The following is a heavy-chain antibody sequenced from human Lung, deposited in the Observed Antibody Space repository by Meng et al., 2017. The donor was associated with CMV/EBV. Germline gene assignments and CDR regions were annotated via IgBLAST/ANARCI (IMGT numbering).Heavy chain of an antibody. V-gene: IGHV3-23*01. CDR1: GFKFDSYA. D-gene: IGHD3-9*01. CDR2: IVGAGGKT. J-gene: IGHJ4*02. CDR3: AKDRRFGHDILTVLDY. Sequence: LSLTXAASGFKFDSYAMSWVRQAPGKGLEWVAAIVGAGGKTHYADSVRGRFTISRDNFKNTLYLEMDSLRGEDTAVYYCAKDRRFGHDILTVLDYWGQGXLVTVSS.